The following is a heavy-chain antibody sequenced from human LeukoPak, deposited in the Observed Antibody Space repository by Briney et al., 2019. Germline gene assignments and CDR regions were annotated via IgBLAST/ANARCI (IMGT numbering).Heavy chain of an antibody. CDR2: IIPIFGTA. CDR1: GGTFSSYA. D-gene: IGHD3-10*01. J-gene: IGHJ2*01. V-gene: IGHV1-69*05. Sequence: ASVKVSCKASGGTFSSYAISWVRQAPGQGLEWMGGIIPIFGTANYAQKFQGRVTITTDESTSTAYMELSSLRSEDTAVYYCARGPFGGPRYWYFGLWGRGTLVTVSS. CDR3: ARGPFGGPRYWYFGL.